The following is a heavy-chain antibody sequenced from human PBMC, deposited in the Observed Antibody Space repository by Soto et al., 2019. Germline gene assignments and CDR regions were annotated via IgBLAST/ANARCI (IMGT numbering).Heavy chain of an antibody. J-gene: IGHJ4*02. V-gene: IGHV3-30*18. CDR2: ISYDGSNK. CDR1: GFHFSSYG. CDR3: AKVPDYDSSGSVD. D-gene: IGHD3-22*01. Sequence: GGSLRLSCAASGFHFSSYGMHWVRQAPGKGLEWVAVISYDGSNKYYADSVKGRFTISRDNSKNTLYLQMNSLRAEDTAVYYCAKVPDYDSSGSVDWGQGTLVTVSS.